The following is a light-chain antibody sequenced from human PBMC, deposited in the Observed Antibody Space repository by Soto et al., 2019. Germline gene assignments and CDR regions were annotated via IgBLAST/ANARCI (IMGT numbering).Light chain of an antibody. CDR3: QNRHSYSGA. CDR2: TAS. J-gene: IGKJ1*01. Sequence: DIQLTQSPSFLSASVGDRVTITCRASQGISNYLAWYQQKAGKAPKLLIHTASTLQNGVPSRFSGSGSRTEFTPTDSSLQPEPPPSYYCQNRHSYSGALGQGLNVDSK. V-gene: IGKV1-9*01. CDR1: QGISNY.